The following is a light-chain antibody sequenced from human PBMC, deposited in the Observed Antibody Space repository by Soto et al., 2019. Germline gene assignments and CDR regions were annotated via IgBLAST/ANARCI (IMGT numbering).Light chain of an antibody. V-gene: IGKV3-20*01. CDR3: QQYGSSPSIT. Sequence: EIVLTQSPGTLSLSPGERATLSCRASQSVSSGSLAWYQQKRGQAPRLLIYGASSRATGIPDRFSGSGSGXXXXXXXXXLEPEDSAVYHCQQYGSSPSITFGQGTRLEIK. CDR1: QSVSSGS. J-gene: IGKJ5*01. CDR2: GAS.